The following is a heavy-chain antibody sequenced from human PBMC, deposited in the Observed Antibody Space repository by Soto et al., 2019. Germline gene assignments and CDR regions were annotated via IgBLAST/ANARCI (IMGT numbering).Heavy chain of an antibody. CDR2: INAGNGNT. J-gene: IGHJ4*02. Sequence: QVQLVQSGAEVKKPGASVKVSCKASGYTFTSYAMHWVRQAPGQRLEWMGWINAGNGNTKYSQKFQGRVTITRDTAASAVYIELSSLRSEDTAVYYCARDDVRSGCYDYWGQRSLVTVSS. CDR1: GYTFTSYA. D-gene: IGHD6-19*01. CDR3: ARDDVRSGCYDY. V-gene: IGHV1-3*01.